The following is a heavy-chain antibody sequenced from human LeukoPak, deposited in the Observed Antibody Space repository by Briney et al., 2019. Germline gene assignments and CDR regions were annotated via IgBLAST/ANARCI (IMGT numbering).Heavy chain of an antibody. J-gene: IGHJ3*02. CDR3: ARGAYYYDSSGYFTFHI. V-gene: IGHV4-4*07. Sequence: SETLSLTCTVSGHSISSYYWSWIRQPAGKGLEWIGRTYARGSTNYNPSLKSRVTMSVDTSKNQFSLKLSSVTAADTAVYYCARGAYYYDSSGYFTFHIWGQGTMVTVSS. CDR2: TYARGST. CDR1: GHSISSYY. D-gene: IGHD3-22*01.